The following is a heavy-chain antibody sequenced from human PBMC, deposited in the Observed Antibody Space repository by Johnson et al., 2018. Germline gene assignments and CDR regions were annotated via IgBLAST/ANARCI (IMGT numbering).Heavy chain of an antibody. CDR1: GFTFSSYG. CDR3: AKGDSGWSFQH. Sequence: QVQLVESGGGVVQPGRSLRLSCAASGFTFSSYGMHWVRQAPGKGLEWVAVISYDGSNKYYADSVKGRFTISRDNPRNTLYLQMNSLRAEDTAVYYCAKGDSGWSFQHWGQGTLVTVSS. J-gene: IGHJ1*01. CDR2: ISYDGSNK. V-gene: IGHV3-30*18. D-gene: IGHD6-19*01.